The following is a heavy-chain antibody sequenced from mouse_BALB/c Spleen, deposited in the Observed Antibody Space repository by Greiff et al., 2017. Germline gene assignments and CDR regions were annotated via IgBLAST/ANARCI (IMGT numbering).Heavy chain of an antibody. CDR2: ISYSGST. V-gene: IGHV3-8*02. D-gene: IGHD1-1*01. CDR3: ARSGSSPYYFDY. Sequence: EVHLVESGPSLVKPSQTLSLTCSVTGDSITSGYWNWIRKFPGNKLEYMGYISYSGSTYYNPSLKSRISITRDTSKNQYYLQLNSVTTEDTATYYCARSGSSPYYFDYWGQGTTLTVSS. J-gene: IGHJ2*01. CDR1: GDSITSGY.